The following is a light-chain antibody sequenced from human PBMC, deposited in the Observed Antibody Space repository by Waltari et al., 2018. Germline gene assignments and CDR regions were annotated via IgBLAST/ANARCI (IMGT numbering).Light chain of an antibody. CDR1: RSNIGTNT. CDR2: SNN. V-gene: IGLV1-44*01. Sequence: QSVLTQPPSASGTPGQGVTISCSGSRSNIGTNTVNWYQQLPGTAPKVLMYSNNQRPSGVPDRLSGSNSGTSASLAVSGLQSEDEGDYYCVTWGDSLNGVVFGGGTKLTVL. J-gene: IGLJ2*01. CDR3: VTWGDSLNGVV.